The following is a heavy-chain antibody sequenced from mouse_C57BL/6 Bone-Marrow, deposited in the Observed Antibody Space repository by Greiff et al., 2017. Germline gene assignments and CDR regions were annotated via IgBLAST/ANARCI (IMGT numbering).Heavy chain of an antibody. CDR2: FDPENGDT. Sequence: EVQLQQSGAELVRPGASVKLSCTASGFNIKDDYMHWVKQRPEQGLEWIGWFDPENGDTEYASKFQGKATITADTSSNTAYLQLSSLTSEDTAVYYCTTPMITTGYFDVWGTGTTVTVSS. J-gene: IGHJ1*03. CDR1: GFNIKDDY. D-gene: IGHD2-4*01. CDR3: TTPMITTGYFDV. V-gene: IGHV14-4*01.